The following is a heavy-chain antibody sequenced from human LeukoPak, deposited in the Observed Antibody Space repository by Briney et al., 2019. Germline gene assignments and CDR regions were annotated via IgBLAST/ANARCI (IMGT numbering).Heavy chain of an antibody. CDR2: IYTSGST. V-gene: IGHV4-4*07. CDR1: GGSISSYY. D-gene: IGHD4-23*01. Sequence: TSETLSLTCTVSGGSISSYYWSWIRQPAGKGLEWIGRIYTSGSTNYNPSLKSRVTISVDTSKNQFSLRLSSVTAADTAVYYCARSNYGGNFDYWGQGTLVTVSS. J-gene: IGHJ4*02. CDR3: ARSNYGGNFDY.